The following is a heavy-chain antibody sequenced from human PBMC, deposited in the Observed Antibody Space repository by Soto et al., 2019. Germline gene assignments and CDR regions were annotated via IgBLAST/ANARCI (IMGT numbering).Heavy chain of an antibody. Sequence: KPSETLSLTCTVSGGSISSGDYYWSWIRQPPGKGLEWIGYIYYSGSTYYNPSLKSRVTISVDTSKNQFSLKLSSVTAADTAVYYCARGGSGRDYYGMDVWGQGTTVTV. V-gene: IGHV4-30-4*01. CDR3: ARGGSGRDYYGMDV. D-gene: IGHD3-10*01. CDR2: IYYSGST. J-gene: IGHJ6*02. CDR1: GGSISSGDYY.